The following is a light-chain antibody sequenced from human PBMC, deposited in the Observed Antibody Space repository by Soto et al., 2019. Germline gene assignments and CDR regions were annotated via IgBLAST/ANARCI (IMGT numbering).Light chain of an antibody. V-gene: IGKV3-20*01. CDR2: GAS. CDR3: LLCGSSIPTA. Sequence: EIVMTQSPGTLSLSPGERATISCRASQVIGSRYLAWYHQKSGQAPRLLIYGASSRATGIPDRFSGSGSGTDFTLAICRLGPEDFGEYYCLLCGSSIPTAFDQGNKLEIK. CDR1: QVIGSRY. J-gene: IGKJ2*01.